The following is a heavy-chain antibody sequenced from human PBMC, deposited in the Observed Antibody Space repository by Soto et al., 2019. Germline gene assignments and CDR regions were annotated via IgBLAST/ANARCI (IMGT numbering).Heavy chain of an antibody. D-gene: IGHD2-15*01. J-gene: IGHJ6*04. Sequence: PGGSLRLSCAGSGFTFSSYSMNWVRQAPGKGLEWASSISSSSSYIYYADSVKGRLTISRDNAKNSLYLQMNSLRAEDTAVYYCARDTDCSGGSCYYYGMDVWGKGTTVTVSS. CDR3: ARDTDCSGGSCYYYGMDV. V-gene: IGHV3-21*01. CDR2: ISSSSSYI. CDR1: GFTFSSYS.